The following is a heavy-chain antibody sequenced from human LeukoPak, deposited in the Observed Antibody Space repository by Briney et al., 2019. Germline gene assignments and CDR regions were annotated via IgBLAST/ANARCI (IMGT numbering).Heavy chain of an antibody. CDR1: GFTFSSYE. CDR2: ISGSGGST. D-gene: IGHD3-10*01. Sequence: GGSLRLSCAASGFTFSSYEMNWVRQAPGKGLEWVSVISGSGGSTYYTDSVKGRITISRDNSKNTLYLQMHSLRAEDTAVYYCAKHYGSGSYYISHHWGQGTLVTVSS. CDR3: AKHYGSGSYYISHH. V-gene: IGHV3-23*01. J-gene: IGHJ4*02.